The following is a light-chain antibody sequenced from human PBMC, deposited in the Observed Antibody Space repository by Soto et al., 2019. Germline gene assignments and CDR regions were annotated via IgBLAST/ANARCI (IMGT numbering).Light chain of an antibody. CDR2: GNS. J-gene: IGLJ1*01. CDR1: SSNIGAGYG. Sequence: QSVLTQPPSVSGAPGQRVTISCTGSSSNIGAGYGVHWYQQLPGTAPKLLIYGNSNRPSGVPDRFSGSKSGTSASLAITWLKAEDEADYYCQSYDSSLSGYVFGTGTKLTVL. CDR3: QSYDSSLSGYV. V-gene: IGLV1-40*01.